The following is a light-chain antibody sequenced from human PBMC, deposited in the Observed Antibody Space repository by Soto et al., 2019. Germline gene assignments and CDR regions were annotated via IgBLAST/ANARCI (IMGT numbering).Light chain of an antibody. CDR3: QQHGSSPYT. Sequence: EIVLTQSPGTLSLSPGERATLSCRACQSVSSTYLAWYQQKPGQAPSLLIYGASNRATGIPDRFSGSGSGTDFTLTISGLEPEDFAVYYCQQHGSSPYTFGQGTKLEIK. CDR2: GAS. J-gene: IGKJ2*01. CDR1: QSVSSTY. V-gene: IGKV3-20*01.